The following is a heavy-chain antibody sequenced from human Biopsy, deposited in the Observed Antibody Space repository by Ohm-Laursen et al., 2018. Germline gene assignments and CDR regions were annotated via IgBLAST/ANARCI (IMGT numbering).Heavy chain of an antibody. V-gene: IGHV4-4*07. J-gene: IGHJ4*02. CDR1: GGLNSNYY. CDR3: ATGPKRLTGTSYFES. Sequence: SETLSLTCSVSGGLNSNYYWSWVRQSAGKGLERIGRLYTSGDTNYNPSLKSRVSVSEDTSRRQFSLRLTSVTAADTAVYYCATGPKRLTGTSYFESWGRGILVTVSS. D-gene: IGHD1-7*01. CDR2: LYTSGDT.